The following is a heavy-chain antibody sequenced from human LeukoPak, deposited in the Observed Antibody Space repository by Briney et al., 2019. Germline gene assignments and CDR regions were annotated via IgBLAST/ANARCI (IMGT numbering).Heavy chain of an antibody. V-gene: IGHV3-30-3*01. CDR2: ISYDGSNK. CDR3: AKGYYRDSSGYPLYYGMDV. Sequence: PGGSLRLSCAASGFTFSSYAMHWVRQAPGKGLEWVAVISYDGSNKYYADSVKGRFTISRDNSKNTLYLQMNSLRAEDTALYYCAKGYYRDSSGYPLYYGMDVWGQGTTVTVSS. D-gene: IGHD3-22*01. J-gene: IGHJ6*02. CDR1: GFTFSSYA.